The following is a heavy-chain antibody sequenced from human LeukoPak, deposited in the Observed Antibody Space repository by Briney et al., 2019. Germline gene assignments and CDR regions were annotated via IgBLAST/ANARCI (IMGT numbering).Heavy chain of an antibody. CDR1: GFTFSSYA. D-gene: IGHD3-10*01. CDR2: VYYTGSN. CDR3: ARSGGAGGGV. V-gene: IGHV4-59*01. Sequence: PGGSLRLSCAASGFTFSSYAMSWVRQSPGRGLEWIGCVYYTGSNKYSPSLRSRVTISLDTSRNQLSLKLISVTAADTAVYYCARSGGAGGGVWGQGTLVTVSS. J-gene: IGHJ4*02.